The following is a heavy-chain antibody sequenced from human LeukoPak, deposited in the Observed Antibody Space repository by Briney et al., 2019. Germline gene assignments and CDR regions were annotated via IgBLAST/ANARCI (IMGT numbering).Heavy chain of an antibody. CDR2: IYRSGST. Sequence: PSETLSLTCDVSGGPISSGDYSWTWIRQPPGKGLEWIGFIYRSGSTYYSPSLKSRVTISVDRSKTQFSLELTSVTAADTAVYFCARSRRGYWYFDLWGRGTLVSVSS. CDR1: GGPISSGDYS. D-gene: IGHD3-16*01. CDR3: ARSRRGYWYFDL. V-gene: IGHV4-30-2*01. J-gene: IGHJ2*01.